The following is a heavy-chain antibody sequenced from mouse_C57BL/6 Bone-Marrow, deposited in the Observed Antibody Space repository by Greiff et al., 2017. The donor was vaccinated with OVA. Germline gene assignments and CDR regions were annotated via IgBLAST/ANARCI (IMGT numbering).Heavy chain of an antibody. J-gene: IGHJ3*01. D-gene: IGHD2-3*01. CDR1: GYTFTDYE. CDR2: IDPETGGT. V-gene: IGHV1-15*01. Sequence: VQLQQSGAELVRPGASVTLSCKASGYTFTDYEMHWVKQTPVHGLEWIGAIDPETGGTAYNQKFKGKAILTADKSSSTAYMELRSLTSEDSAVYYCTRRSIYDGYYVWFAYWGQGTLVTVSA. CDR3: TRRSIYDGYYVWFAY.